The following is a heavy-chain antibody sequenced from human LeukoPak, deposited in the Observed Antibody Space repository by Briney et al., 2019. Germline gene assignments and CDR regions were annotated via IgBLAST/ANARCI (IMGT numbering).Heavy chain of an antibody. CDR1: GFIVTNNY. CDR2: IYSGDNT. D-gene: IGHD4-23*01. CDR3: GGITRYYFDY. V-gene: IGHV3-66*01. Sequence: GGSLRLSCAASGFIVTNNYLNWVRQAPGKGLEWVSLIYSGDNTYYADSVKGRFTISRDNSKNTLYLQMNSLRAEDTAVYYCGGITRYYFDYWGQGTLVTVSS. J-gene: IGHJ4*02.